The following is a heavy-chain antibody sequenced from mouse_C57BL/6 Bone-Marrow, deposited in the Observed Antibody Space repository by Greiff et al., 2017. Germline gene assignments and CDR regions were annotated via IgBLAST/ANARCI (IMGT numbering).Heavy chain of an antibody. Sequence: QVTLKVSGPGILQPSQTLSLTCSFSGFSLSTFGMGVGWIRQPSGKGLEWLAHIWWDDDKYYNPALKSRLTISKDTSKNQVFLKIAKVDTADTATYYCARIRITFYGNYVGRYAMDYWGQGTSVTVSS. V-gene: IGHV8-8*01. CDR3: ARIRITFYGNYVGRYAMDY. D-gene: IGHD2-10*01. J-gene: IGHJ4*01. CDR1: GFSLSTFGMG. CDR2: IWWDDDK.